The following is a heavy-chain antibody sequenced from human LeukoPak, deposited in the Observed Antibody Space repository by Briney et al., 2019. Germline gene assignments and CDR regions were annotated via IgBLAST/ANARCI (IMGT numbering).Heavy chain of an antibody. J-gene: IGHJ4*02. CDR2: IYSGGST. CDR3: AREPPGEAYFDY. V-gene: IGHV3-66*01. D-gene: IGHD3-10*01. Sequence: PGGSLRLSCAASGFTVSSNYMSWVRQAPGKGLEWVSVIYSGGSTYHADPVKGRFTISRDNSKNTLYLQMNSLRAEDTAVYYCAREPPGEAYFDYWGQGTLVTVSS. CDR1: GFTVSSNY.